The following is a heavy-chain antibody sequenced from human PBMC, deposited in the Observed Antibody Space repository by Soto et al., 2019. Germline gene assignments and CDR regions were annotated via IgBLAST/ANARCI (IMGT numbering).Heavy chain of an antibody. Sequence: SETLSLTCTVSGGSINTTTYYWAWIRQPPGKGLEWIANVYYRGTTYYNPSLKSRVTMAVDASKNQFSLNLTSVTAVDSAVYYCAPFIRLYLGESSLYEAANWFDPWGQGTLVTVSS. CDR2: VYYRGTT. V-gene: IGHV4-39*01. D-gene: IGHD3-16*02. J-gene: IGHJ5*02. CDR3: APFIRLYLGESSLYEAANWFDP. CDR1: GGSINTTTYY.